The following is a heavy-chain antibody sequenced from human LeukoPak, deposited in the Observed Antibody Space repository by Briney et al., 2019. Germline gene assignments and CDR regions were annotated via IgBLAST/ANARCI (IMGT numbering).Heavy chain of an antibody. CDR3: ARGDPDYCSSTSCYLYNWFDP. V-gene: IGHV4-34*01. D-gene: IGHD2-2*01. CDR2: INHSGST. J-gene: IGHJ5*02. CDR1: GGSFSGYY. Sequence: PSETLSLTCAVYGGSFSGYYWSWIRQPPGKGLEWIGEINHSGSTNYNPSLKSRVTISVDTSKNQFSLKLSSVTAADTAVYYCARGDPDYCSSTSCYLYNWFDPWGQGTLVTVSS.